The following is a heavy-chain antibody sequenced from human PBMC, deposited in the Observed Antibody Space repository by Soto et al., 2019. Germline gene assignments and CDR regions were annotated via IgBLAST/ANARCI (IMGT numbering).Heavy chain of an antibody. D-gene: IGHD2-15*01. V-gene: IGHV1-69*13. CDR1: GGTFSSYA. CDR3: ARLTGGYYDYYGMDV. J-gene: IGHJ6*02. Sequence: AAVEVSCKASGGTFSSYAISWGRQAPGQGLEWLGGIIPIFGTANYEQKFQGRVTITADESTSTAYMELSSLRSEDTAVYYCARLTGGYYDYYGMDVWGQGTTGPGSS. CDR2: IIPIFGTA.